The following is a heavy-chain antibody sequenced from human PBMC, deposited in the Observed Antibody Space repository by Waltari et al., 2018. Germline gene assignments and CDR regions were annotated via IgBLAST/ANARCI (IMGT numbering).Heavy chain of an antibody. J-gene: IGHJ3*02. CDR1: GGTFRSYA. D-gene: IGHD5-12*01. CDR2: IIPIFGTA. V-gene: IGHV1-69*13. CDR3: ALPRSAYDAFDI. Sequence: QVPLVQSGAEVKKPGSSVKVSCKASGGTFRSYAISWVRQASGQGHEWMGRIIPIFGTANYAQKFQGRVTITADKATSTAYMELSSLRSEDTAVYYCALPRSAYDAFDIWGQGTMVTVSS.